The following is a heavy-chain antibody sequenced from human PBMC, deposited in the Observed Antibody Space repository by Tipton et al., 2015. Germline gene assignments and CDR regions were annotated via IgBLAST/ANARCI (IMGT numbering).Heavy chain of an antibody. D-gene: IGHD6-6*01. J-gene: IGHJ5*02. CDR3: ARGVTTIVPRWFDP. CDR2: IYYSGTT. V-gene: IGHV4-59*01. Sequence: TLSLTCTVYGDSMYSFYWSWMRQPPRKGLEWIGHIYYSGTTNYNPSLKSRVTISVDMSNNQFSLKLTSVTAADTAVYYCARGVTTIVPRWFDPCVQGTLVTVSS. CDR1: GDSMYSFY.